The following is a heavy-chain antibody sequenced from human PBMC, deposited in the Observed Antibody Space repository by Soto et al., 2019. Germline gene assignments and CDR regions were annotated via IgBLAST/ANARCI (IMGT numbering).Heavy chain of an antibody. CDR2: ISAYNGNT. CDR1: GYTFTSYG. J-gene: IGHJ5*02. V-gene: IGHV1-18*04. CDR3: TTDDPINRS. Sequence: GASVKVTCKASGYTFTSYGISWVRQAPGQGLEWMGWISAYNGNTNYAQKLQGRVTMTTDTSTSTAYMELRSLRTEDTAVYYCTTDDPINRSWGQGTLVTVSS.